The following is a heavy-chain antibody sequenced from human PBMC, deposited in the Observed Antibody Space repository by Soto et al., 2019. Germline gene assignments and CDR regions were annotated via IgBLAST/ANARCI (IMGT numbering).Heavy chain of an antibody. J-gene: IGHJ6*02. CDR1: GFTFSSYA. CDR3: ARDRRRGTAMVFPVGMDV. CDR2: ISYDGSNK. D-gene: IGHD5-18*01. Sequence: QVQLVESGGGVVQPGRSLRLSCAASGFTFSSYAMHWVRQAPGKGLEWVAVISYDGSNKYYADSVKGRFTISRDNSKNTRYLQMNSLRAEDTAVYYCARDRRRGTAMVFPVGMDVWGQGTTVTVSS. V-gene: IGHV3-30-3*01.